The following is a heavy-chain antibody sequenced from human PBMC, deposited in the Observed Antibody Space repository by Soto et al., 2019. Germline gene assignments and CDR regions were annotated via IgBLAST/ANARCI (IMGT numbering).Heavy chain of an antibody. V-gene: IGHV1-46*01. CDR3: ARSYVQSLPSDY. CDR2: INPGDGST. J-gene: IGHJ4*02. Sequence: ASVKVSCKASGYTFTSHYMHWVRQAPGQGPEWMGIINPGDGSTRYAQKFQGRLAMTRDTSTSAVYMELSSLRSEDTAVYFYARSYVQSLPSDYDGQGTLVTVSS. D-gene: IGHD3-10*02. CDR1: GYTFTSHY.